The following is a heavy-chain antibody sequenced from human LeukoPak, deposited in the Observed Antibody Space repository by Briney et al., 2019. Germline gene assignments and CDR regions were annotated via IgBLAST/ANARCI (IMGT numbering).Heavy chain of an antibody. J-gene: IGHJ4*02. CDR1: GFTFSNTW. CDR2: FKSKTDGGTT. D-gene: IGHD1-26*01. Sequence: GGSLRLSCAASGFTFSNTWMSWVRQAPGKGLEWVGHFKSKTDGGTTDYTAPVKGRFTISRDDSKNTLYLEMNSLKSEDTAVYYCTTGKYSGSVCFRYWGQGTLVTVSS. CDR3: TTGKYSGSVCFRY. V-gene: IGHV3-15*01.